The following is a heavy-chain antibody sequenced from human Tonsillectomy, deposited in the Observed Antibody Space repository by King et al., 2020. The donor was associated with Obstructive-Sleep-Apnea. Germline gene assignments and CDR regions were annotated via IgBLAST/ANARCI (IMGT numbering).Heavy chain of an antibody. D-gene: IGHD6-13*01. J-gene: IGHJ4*02. Sequence: VQLVESGGGVVQPGRSLRLSCAASGFTFSNYAMHWVRQAPGKGLEWLAVISSDGRSKYYADSVKGRFTISRDNSKNTLYLEMNDLRTEDKAVYYCARGRGSWSFDYWGQGTLVTVSS. CDR1: GFTFSNYA. CDR3: ARGRGSWSFDY. CDR2: ISSDGRSK. V-gene: IGHV3-30*04.